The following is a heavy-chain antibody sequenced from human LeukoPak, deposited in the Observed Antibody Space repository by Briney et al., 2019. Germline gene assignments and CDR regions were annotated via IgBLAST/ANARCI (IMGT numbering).Heavy chain of an antibody. CDR3: AREDYDSSGYYYDPHYFDY. V-gene: IGHV3-33*01. CDR2: IWYDGSNK. J-gene: IGHJ4*02. CDR1: GFTFSSYG. Sequence: GGSLRLSCAASGFTFSSYGMHWVRQAPGKGLEWVAVIWYDGSNKYYADSVKGRFTISRDNPKNTLYLQMNSLRAEDTAVYYCAREDYDSSGYYYDPHYFDYWGQGTLVTVSS. D-gene: IGHD3-22*01.